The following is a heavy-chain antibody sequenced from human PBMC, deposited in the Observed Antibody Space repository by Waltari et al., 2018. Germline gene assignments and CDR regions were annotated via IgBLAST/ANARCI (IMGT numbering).Heavy chain of an antibody. CDR1: GGTFSSYA. CDR2: IIPIFGTA. J-gene: IGHJ3*02. D-gene: IGHD2-21*02. Sequence: QVQLVQSGAEVKKPGSSVKVSCKASGGTFSSYAISWVRQAPGQGLEWMGGIIPIFGTANYAQKFQGRFAITADESTSTAYMELSSLRSEDTAVYYCARFGGVDIVVVTEDAFDIWGQGTMVTVSS. CDR3: ARFGGVDIVVVTEDAFDI. V-gene: IGHV1-69*01.